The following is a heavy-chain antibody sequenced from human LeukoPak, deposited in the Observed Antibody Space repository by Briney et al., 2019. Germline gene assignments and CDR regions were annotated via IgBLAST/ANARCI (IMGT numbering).Heavy chain of an antibody. J-gene: IGHJ3*02. Sequence: KPSETPSLTCAVSGYSISSGYYWGWIRQPPGKGLEWIGSIYHSGSTYYNPSLKSRVTISVDTSKNQFSLKLSSVTAADTAVYYCARHWHSSGWYQDAFDIWGQGTMVTVSS. V-gene: IGHV4-38-2*01. CDR2: IYHSGST. CDR1: GYSISSGYY. CDR3: ARHWHSSGWYQDAFDI. D-gene: IGHD6-19*01.